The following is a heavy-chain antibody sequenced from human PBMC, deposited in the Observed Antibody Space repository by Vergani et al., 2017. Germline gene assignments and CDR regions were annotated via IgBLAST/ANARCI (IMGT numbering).Heavy chain of an antibody. V-gene: IGHV4-34*01. D-gene: IGHD4-17*01. CDR3: ARVFHDSGSN. CDR2: INHSGST. J-gene: IGHJ4*02. Sequence: QVQLQQWGAGLLKPSETLSLTCAVYGGSFSGYYWSWIRQPPGKGLEWIGEINHSGSTNYNPSLKSRVTISVDTSKNQFSLKLSSVTAADTAVYYCARVFHDSGSNWGLGTLVTVSS. CDR1: GGSFSGYY.